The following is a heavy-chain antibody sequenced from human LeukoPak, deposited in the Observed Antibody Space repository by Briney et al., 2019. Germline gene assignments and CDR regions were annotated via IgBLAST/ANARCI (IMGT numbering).Heavy chain of an antibody. V-gene: IGHV4-34*01. CDR1: GGSFSGYY. CDR3: ARVKKRYCSGGSCYRGGWFDP. D-gene: IGHD2-15*01. CDR2: INHSGST. J-gene: IGHJ5*02. Sequence: PSETLSLTCAVYGGSFSGYYWSWIRQPPGKGLEWLGEINHSGSTNYNPSLKSRVTISVDTSKNQFSLKLSSVTAADTAVYYCARVKKRYCSGGSCYRGGWFDPWGQGTLVTVSS.